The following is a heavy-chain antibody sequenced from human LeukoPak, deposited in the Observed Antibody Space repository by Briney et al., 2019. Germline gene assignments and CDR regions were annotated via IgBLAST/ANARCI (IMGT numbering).Heavy chain of an antibody. CDR3: ARGSAMVPGYYYYGMDA. Sequence: EASVKVSCKASGYTFTIYYMHWVRQAPGQGLEWMGIINPSGGSTSYAQKFQGRVTMTRDTSTSTVYMELSSLRSEDTAVYYCARGSAMVPGYYYYGMDAWGQGTTVTVSS. CDR1: GYTFTIYY. CDR2: INPSGGST. D-gene: IGHD5-18*01. V-gene: IGHV1-46*01. J-gene: IGHJ6*02.